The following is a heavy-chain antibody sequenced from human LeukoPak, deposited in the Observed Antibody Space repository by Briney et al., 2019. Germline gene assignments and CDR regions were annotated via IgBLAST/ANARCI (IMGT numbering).Heavy chain of an antibody. CDR1: GFSFSNDW. V-gene: IGHV3-15*01. J-gene: IGHJ4*02. Sequence: KPGGSLRLSCAASGFSFSNDWMSWVRQAPGMGLDWVGRIRSKTDGGTIDYAAPVKGRFVISRDDSRDTLYLQMNSLRIEDTAMYYCTTWTDLYDYWGQGILVTVSP. CDR2: IRSKTDGGTI. D-gene: IGHD3/OR15-3a*01. CDR3: TTWTDLYDY.